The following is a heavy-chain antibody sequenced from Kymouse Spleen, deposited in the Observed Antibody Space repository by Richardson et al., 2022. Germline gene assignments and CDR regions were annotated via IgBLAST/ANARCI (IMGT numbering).Heavy chain of an antibody. J-gene: IGHJ6*02. V-gene: IGHV1-46*03. D-gene: IGHD3-9*01. Sequence: QVQLVQSGAEVKKPGASVKVSCKASGYTFTSYYMHWVRQAPGQGLEWMGIINPSGGSTSYAQKFQGRVTMTRDTSTSTVYMELSSLRSEDTAVYYCARDPVLRYFDWFYYYYGMDVWGQGTTVTVSS. CDR2: INPSGGST. CDR1: GYTFTSYY. CDR3: ARDPVLRYFDWFYYYYGMDV.